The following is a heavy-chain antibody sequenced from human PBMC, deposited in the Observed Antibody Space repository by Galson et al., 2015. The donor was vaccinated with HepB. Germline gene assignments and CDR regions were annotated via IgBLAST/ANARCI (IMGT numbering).Heavy chain of an antibody. J-gene: IGHJ4*02. CDR3: ASDHGAYYYDSSGYREQDY. Sequence: SLRLSCAASGFTVSSNYMSWVRQAPGKGLEWVSVIYSGGSTYYADSVKGRFTISRDNSKNTLYLQMNSLRAEDTAVYYCASDHGAYYYDSSGYREQDYWGQGTLVTVSS. V-gene: IGHV3-66*01. CDR1: GFTVSSNY. D-gene: IGHD3-22*01. CDR2: IYSGGST.